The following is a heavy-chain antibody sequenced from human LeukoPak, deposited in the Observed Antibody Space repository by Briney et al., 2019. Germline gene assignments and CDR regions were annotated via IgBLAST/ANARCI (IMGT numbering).Heavy chain of an antibody. J-gene: IGHJ4*02. D-gene: IGHD6-19*01. V-gene: IGHV4-4*02. CDR1: GGSISTSTW. CDR2: INHSGST. CDR3: AAAAVAGTDY. Sequence: KTSETLSLTCAVSGGSISTSTWWTWVRQPPGKGLEWIGEINHSGSTNYNPSLKSRVTMSADTSKNQFSLKLSSVTAADTAVYYCAAAAVAGTDYWGQGTLVTVSS.